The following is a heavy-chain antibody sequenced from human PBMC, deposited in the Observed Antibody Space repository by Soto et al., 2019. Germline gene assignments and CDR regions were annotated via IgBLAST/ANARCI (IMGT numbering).Heavy chain of an antibody. D-gene: IGHD6-19*01. V-gene: IGHV1-69*01. J-gene: IGHJ4*02. CDR2: IISMFAIP. CDR1: GGTLSSYT. CDR3: SRDRGSGWYSSPAY. Sequence: QVQLVQSGPEVKKPGSSVKVSCKATGGTLSSYTITWVRQAPGQGLEWVGGIISMFAIPNYAQKFQGRVIISADESTRTAYMELSGLKSQDTAVYYCSRDRGSGWYSSPAYWGQGTLVTVSS.